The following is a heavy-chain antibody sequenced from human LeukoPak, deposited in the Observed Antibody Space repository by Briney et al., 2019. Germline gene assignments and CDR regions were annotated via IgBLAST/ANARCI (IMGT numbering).Heavy chain of an antibody. CDR3: ARSGPYYYYYYMDV. J-gene: IGHJ6*03. CDR1: GGSISSSSYY. CDR2: ISYSGST. D-gene: IGHD2-8*02. Sequence: SETLSLTCTVSGGSISSSSYYWGWIRQPPGKGLEWIGSISYSGSTYYNPSLKSRVTISVDTSKNQFSLKLSSVTAADTAVYYCARSGPYYYYYYMDVWGKGTTVTISS. V-gene: IGHV4-39*01.